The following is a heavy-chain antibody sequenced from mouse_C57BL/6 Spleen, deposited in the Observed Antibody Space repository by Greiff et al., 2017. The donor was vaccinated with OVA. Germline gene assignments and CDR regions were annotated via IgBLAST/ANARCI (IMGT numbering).Heavy chain of an antibody. Sequence: VQLQQSGPELVKPGASVKISCKASGYTFTDYYMNWVQQSHGKSLEWIGDINPNNGGTSYNQKFKGKATLTVDKSSSTAYMELRSLTSEDSAVYYCARNWEEPFDYWGKGTTLTVSS. D-gene: IGHD4-1*01. CDR2: INPNNGGT. V-gene: IGHV1-26*01. J-gene: IGHJ2*01. CDR3: ARNWEEPFDY. CDR1: GYTFTDYY.